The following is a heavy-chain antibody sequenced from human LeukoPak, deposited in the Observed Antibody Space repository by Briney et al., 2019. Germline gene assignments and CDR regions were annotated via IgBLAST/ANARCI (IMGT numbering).Heavy chain of an antibody. CDR1: GYTFTSYG. CDR2: ISAYNGNT. J-gene: IGHJ4*02. D-gene: IGHD2-2*01. CDR3: ARDRRRYCSSTSCYGDPGYFDY. V-gene: IGHV1-18*01. Sequence: ASVKVSCKASGYTFTSYGISWVRQAPGQGLEWMGWISAYNGNTNYAQKLQGRVTMTTDTSTSTDYMELRSLRSDDTAVYYCARDRRRYCSSTSCYGDPGYFDYWGQGTLVTVSS.